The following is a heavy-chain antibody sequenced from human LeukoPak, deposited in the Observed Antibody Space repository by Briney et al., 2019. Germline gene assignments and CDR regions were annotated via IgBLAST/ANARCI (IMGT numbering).Heavy chain of an antibody. V-gene: IGHV3-21*01. J-gene: IGHJ6*02. D-gene: IGHD6-19*01. CDR3: ARDRVAVAGTQVPYGMDV. CDR1: GFTFSSYS. CDR2: ISSSSSYI. Sequence: GGSLRLSCAASGFTFSSYSMNWVRQAPGKGLEWVSSISSSSSYIYYADSVKGRFTISRDNAKNSLYLQMNSLRAEDTAVYYCARDRVAVAGTQVPYGMDVWGQGTTVTVSS.